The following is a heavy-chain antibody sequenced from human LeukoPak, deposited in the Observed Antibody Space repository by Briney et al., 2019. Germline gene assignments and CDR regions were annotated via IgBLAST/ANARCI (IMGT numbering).Heavy chain of an antibody. Sequence: PSETLSLTCVVSGYSISSGHFWGWIRCPPGKGLEGIGDIFHSGVTSYSPSLKSRVTISVDTSKNQFSLKLNSVTAADTAVYYCARGRYPDYWGQGTLVTVSS. CDR1: GYSISSGHF. J-gene: IGHJ4*02. D-gene: IGHD1-26*01. V-gene: IGHV4-38-2*01. CDR2: IFHSGVT. CDR3: ARGRYPDY.